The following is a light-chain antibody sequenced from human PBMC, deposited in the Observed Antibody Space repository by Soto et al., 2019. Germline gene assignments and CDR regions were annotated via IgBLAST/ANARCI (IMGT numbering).Light chain of an antibody. CDR2: DVS. Sequence: QSVLTQPASVSGSPGQSITISCTGTSSDVGGYNYVSWYQQHPGKAPKLMIYDVSNRPSGVSNRFSGSKSGNTASLTISGLQAEDEADYYCSSYRSSSTPVIFGGGTQLTVL. CDR1: SSDVGGYNY. V-gene: IGLV2-14*01. J-gene: IGLJ2*01. CDR3: SSYRSSSTPVI.